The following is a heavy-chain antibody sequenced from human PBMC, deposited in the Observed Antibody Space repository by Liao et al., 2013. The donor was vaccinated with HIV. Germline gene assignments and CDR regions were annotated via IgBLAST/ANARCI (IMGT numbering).Heavy chain of an antibody. J-gene: IGHJ5*02. D-gene: IGHD2-15*01. V-gene: IGHV4-4*07. Sequence: QVQLQESGPGLVKPSETLPLTCTVSGGSISSYQWNWIRQPAGKGLEWIGRIYTSVSTNYNPSLKSRVTMSVDTSKNQFSLKLSSVTAADTAVYYCARSMLLRPNWFDPWGQGTLVTVSS. CDR1: GGSISSYQ. CDR3: ARSMLLRPNWFDP. CDR2: IYTSVST.